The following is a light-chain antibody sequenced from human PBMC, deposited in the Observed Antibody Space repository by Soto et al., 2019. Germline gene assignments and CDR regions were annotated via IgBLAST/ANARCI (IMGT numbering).Light chain of an antibody. CDR2: GAS. CDR1: QDIGNS. CDR3: QKYNSGALT. Sequence: DIQMTQSPSSLSASVGDRVTITCRASQDIGNSLAWYQQKPGKVPNLLIFGASTAQSGVPFRFSGSGSGTDFTLTISSLQSEDVATYYCQKYNSGALTFGTGTKVDIK. J-gene: IGKJ3*01. V-gene: IGKV1-27*01.